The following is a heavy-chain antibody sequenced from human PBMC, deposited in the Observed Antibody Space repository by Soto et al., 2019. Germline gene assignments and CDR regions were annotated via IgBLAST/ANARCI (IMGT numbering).Heavy chain of an antibody. J-gene: IGHJ6*02. V-gene: IGHV5-51*01. D-gene: IGHD6-13*01. CDR1: GYSFTSYW. Sequence: PGESLKISCKGSGYSFTSYWIVWVRQMPGKGLEWMGIIYPGDSDTRYSPSFQGQVTISADKSISTAYLQWSSLKASDTAMYYCPRTSAAGKYYYGMAVWGQGTTVTVSS. CDR2: IYPGDSDT. CDR3: PRTSAAGKYYYGMAV.